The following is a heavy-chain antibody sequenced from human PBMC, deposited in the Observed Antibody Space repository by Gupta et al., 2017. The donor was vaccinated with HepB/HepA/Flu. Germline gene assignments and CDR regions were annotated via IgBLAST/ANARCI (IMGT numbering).Heavy chain of an antibody. CDR1: GGSFSVYY. J-gene: IGHJ5*02. CDR2: INHSGST. Sequence: QVQLLQCGAGLLKPSATLSLTCAVYGGSFSVYYWSWIRQPPGKGLEWIGEINHSGSTNYNPSLKSRVTISVDTSKNQFSLKLSSVTAADTAVYYCARARRIVVVVAAYDPWGQGTLVTVSS. CDR3: ARARRIVVVVAAYDP. D-gene: IGHD2-15*01. V-gene: IGHV4-34*01.